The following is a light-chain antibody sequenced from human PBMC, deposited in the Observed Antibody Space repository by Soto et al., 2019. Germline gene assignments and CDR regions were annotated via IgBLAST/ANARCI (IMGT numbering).Light chain of an antibody. CDR1: QSLLHSNGYNY. Sequence: DIVMTQSPLSLPVTPGEPASISCRSSQSLLHSNGYNYLDWDLQKPGQSPQLMSYLGSNRASGVPDRFSGSGSGTDFTLKISRVEAEDVGVYYCMQALQTPPWTFGQGTKVEIK. V-gene: IGKV2-28*01. CDR3: MQALQTPPWT. CDR2: LGS. J-gene: IGKJ1*01.